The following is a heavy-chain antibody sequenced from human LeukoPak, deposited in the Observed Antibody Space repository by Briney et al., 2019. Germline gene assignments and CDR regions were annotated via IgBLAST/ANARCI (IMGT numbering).Heavy chain of an antibody. D-gene: IGHD2-2*01. Sequence: SETLSLTCTVSGGSISSGSYYWSWIRQPAGKGLEWIGRIYTSGSTNYNPSLKSRVTISVDTSKNQFSLKLSSVTAADTAVYYCARGYCSSTSCPIALYYYYYGMDVWGQGTLVTVSS. CDR2: IYTSGST. CDR3: ARGYCSSTSCPIALYYYYYGMDV. V-gene: IGHV4-61*02. CDR1: GGSISSGSYY. J-gene: IGHJ6*02.